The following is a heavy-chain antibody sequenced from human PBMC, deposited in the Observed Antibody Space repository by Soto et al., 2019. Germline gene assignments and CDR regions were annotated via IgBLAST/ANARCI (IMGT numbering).Heavy chain of an antibody. V-gene: IGHV3-7*01. Sequence: VQVVESGGGLVQPGGSLRLSCAASGFTFNSYWMTWVRQAPGKGLEWVANINTDGSQKHSVDSVKGRFTFSRDNAKNSLYLQMNSLRVEDTAVYYCARVSRRNTFDVWGQGTMVTVSS. CDR2: INTDGSQK. J-gene: IGHJ3*01. CDR1: GFTFNSYW. CDR3: ARVSRRNTFDV.